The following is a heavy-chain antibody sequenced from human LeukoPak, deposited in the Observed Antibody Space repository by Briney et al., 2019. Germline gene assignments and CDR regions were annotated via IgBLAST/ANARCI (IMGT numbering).Heavy chain of an antibody. D-gene: IGHD2-15*01. J-gene: IGHJ4*02. CDR2: ISSGSSYI. Sequence: GGSLRLSCAASGFTFSSYSMNWVRQAPGKGLEWVSSISSGSSYIYYADSVKGRFTIPRDNAKNSLYLQMNSLRAEDTAVYYCARYCSGGSCYGDDYWGQGTLDTVSS. CDR1: GFTFSSYS. CDR3: ARYCSGGSCYGDDY. V-gene: IGHV3-21*01.